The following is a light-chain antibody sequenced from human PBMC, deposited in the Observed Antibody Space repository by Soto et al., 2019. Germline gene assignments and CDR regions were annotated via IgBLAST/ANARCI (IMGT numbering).Light chain of an antibody. CDR1: YGIRNY. J-gene: IGKJ1*01. V-gene: IGKV1-39*01. Sequence: IQMTQSRSSLSASLGDRGTITCLASYGIRNYLGWCLQIPGKAPNLLIYAASSLQSGVPSVFSVCGSVTYITLTISSLQPEDFATYCLQHSYSTPLTFGQGTLVDIK. CDR3: QHSYSTPLT. CDR2: AAS.